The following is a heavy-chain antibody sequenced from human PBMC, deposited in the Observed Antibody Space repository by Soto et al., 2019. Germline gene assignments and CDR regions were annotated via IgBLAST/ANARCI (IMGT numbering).Heavy chain of an antibody. V-gene: IGHV3-21*01. Sequence: PGGSLRLSCAASGFTFTRYSMNWVRQAPGKGLEWVSSISSTTNYIYYADSVKGRFTISRDNSKNTLYLQMNSLRAEDTAVYYCARDLMGPSVVVVAYYYYGMDVWGQGTTVTVSS. J-gene: IGHJ6*02. CDR3: ARDLMGPSVVVVAYYYYGMDV. CDR2: ISSTTNYI. D-gene: IGHD2-15*01. CDR1: GFTFTRYS.